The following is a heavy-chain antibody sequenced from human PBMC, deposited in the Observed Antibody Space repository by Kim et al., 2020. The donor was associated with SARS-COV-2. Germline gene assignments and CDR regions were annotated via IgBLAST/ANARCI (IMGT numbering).Heavy chain of an antibody. Sequence: SETLSLTCTVSGGSISSYYWSWIRQPPGKGLEWIGYIYYSGSTNYNPSLKSRVTISVDTSKNQFSLKLSSVTAADTAVYYCARRAAGKGEFDYWGQGTLVTVSS. CDR2: IYYSGST. CDR3: ARRAAGKGEFDY. D-gene: IGHD6-13*01. CDR1: GGSISSYY. J-gene: IGHJ4*02. V-gene: IGHV4-59*01.